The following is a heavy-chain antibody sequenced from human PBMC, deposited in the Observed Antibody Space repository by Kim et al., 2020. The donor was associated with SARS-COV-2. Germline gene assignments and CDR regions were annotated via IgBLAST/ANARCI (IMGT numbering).Heavy chain of an antibody. Sequence: SVKVSCKASGGTFSSYAISWVRQAPGQGLEWMGRIIPILGIANYAQKFQGRVTITADKSTSTAYMELSSLRSEDTAVYYCARDSLGYCSSTSCRDAFDIWGQGTMVTVSS. CDR2: IIPILGIA. V-gene: IGHV1-69*04. D-gene: IGHD2-2*01. J-gene: IGHJ3*02. CDR1: GGTFSSYA. CDR3: ARDSLGYCSSTSCRDAFDI.